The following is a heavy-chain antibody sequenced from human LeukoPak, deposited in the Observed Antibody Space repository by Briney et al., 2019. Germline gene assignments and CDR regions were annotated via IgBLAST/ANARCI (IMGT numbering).Heavy chain of an antibody. CDR3: ARVTAVEGAYYFDY. J-gene: IGHJ4*02. CDR1: GGSISSYY. Sequence: SETLSLTCTVSGGSISSYYWSWIRQPPGKGLEWIGYIYYSGSTYYNPSLKSRVTISVDTSKNQFSLKLSSVTAADTAVYYCARVTAVEGAYYFDYWGQGTLVTVSS. CDR2: IYYSGST. D-gene: IGHD6-19*01. V-gene: IGHV4-59*01.